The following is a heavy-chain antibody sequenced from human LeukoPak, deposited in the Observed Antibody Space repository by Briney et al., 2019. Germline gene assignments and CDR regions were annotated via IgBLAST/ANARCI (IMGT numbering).Heavy chain of an antibody. J-gene: IGHJ5*02. V-gene: IGHV3-23*01. D-gene: IGHD6-13*01. CDR2: ISGSGAST. CDR1: GFTFSSYA. Sequence: PGGSLRLSCAASGFTFSSYAMSWVRQAPGKGLEWVSAISGSGASTYYADSVKGRFTISRDNAKNTPYLQMNSLRAEDTAVYYCARDGSSWSNWLDPWGQGTLVTVSS. CDR3: ARDGSSWSNWLDP.